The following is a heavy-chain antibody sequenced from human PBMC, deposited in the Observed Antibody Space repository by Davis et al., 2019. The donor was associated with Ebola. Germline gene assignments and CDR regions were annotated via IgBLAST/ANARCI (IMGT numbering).Heavy chain of an antibody. CDR2: IYYSGST. CDR1: GGSFSGYY. D-gene: IGHD3-22*01. V-gene: IGHV4-59*08. CDR3: ARRNYYDSSGDLDY. Sequence: SETLSLTCAVYGGSFSGYYWSWIRQPPGKGLEWIGYIYYSGSTNYNPSLKSRVTTSVDTSKNQFSLKLSSVTAADTAVYYCARRNYYDSSGDLDYWGQGTLVTVSS. J-gene: IGHJ4*02.